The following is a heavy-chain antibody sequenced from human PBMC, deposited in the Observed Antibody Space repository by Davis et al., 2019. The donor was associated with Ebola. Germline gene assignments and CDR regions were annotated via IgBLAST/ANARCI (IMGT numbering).Heavy chain of an antibody. J-gene: IGHJ4*02. Sequence: GESLKISCAASGFTFSSYSMNWVRQAPGKGLEWVSSISSSSSYIYYADSVKGRFTISRDNAKNSLYLQMNTLRAEDTAVYYCAKDSLYYDILTGYYIGEVDYWGQGTLVTVSS. CDR1: GFTFSSYS. CDR2: ISSSSSYI. V-gene: IGHV3-21*04. D-gene: IGHD3-9*01. CDR3: AKDSLYYDILTGYYIGEVDY.